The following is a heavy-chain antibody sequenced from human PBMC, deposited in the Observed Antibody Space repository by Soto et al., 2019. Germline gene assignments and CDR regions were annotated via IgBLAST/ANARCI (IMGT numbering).Heavy chain of an antibody. V-gene: IGHV3-23*01. D-gene: IGHD3-3*02. CDR1: GFTFRSYG. CDR2: ISDNGGRT. CDR3: AKRELDDK. J-gene: IGHJ4*02. Sequence: EVQLLESGGRFVQPGGSLRLSCAASGFTFRSYGMSWARQAPGKGLEWISAISDNGGRTDYADSVKGRFTISRDNSKNTSFLKMNTLTAEDTAVYYCAKRELDDKWGQGTLVTVS.